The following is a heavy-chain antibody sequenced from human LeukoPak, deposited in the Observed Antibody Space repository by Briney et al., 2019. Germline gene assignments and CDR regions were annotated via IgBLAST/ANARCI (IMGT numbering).Heavy chain of an antibody. D-gene: IGHD6-19*01. J-gene: IGHJ3*02. CDR1: GYTFTGYY. CDR3: AREWQWLSAFDI. V-gene: IGHV1-18*04. CDR2: ISAYNGNT. Sequence: ASVKVSCKASGYTFTGYYMHWVRQAPGQGLEWMGWISAYNGNTNYAQKLQGRVTMTTDTSTSTAYMELRSLRSDDTAVYYCAREWQWLSAFDIWGQGTMVTVSS.